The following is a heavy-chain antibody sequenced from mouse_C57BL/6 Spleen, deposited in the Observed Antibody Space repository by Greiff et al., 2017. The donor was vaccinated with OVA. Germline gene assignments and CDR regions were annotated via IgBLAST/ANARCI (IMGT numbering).Heavy chain of an antibody. D-gene: IGHD1-1*01. Sequence: QVQLQQSGAELVRPGSSVKLSCKASGYTFTSYWMDWVKQRPGQGLEWIGNIYPSDSETHYNQKFKDRATLTVDKSSSTAYMQRSSLTSEDSAVYYCARSGSHWYFDVWGTGTTVTVSS. CDR2: IYPSDSET. CDR1: GYTFTSYW. CDR3: ARSGSHWYFDV. V-gene: IGHV1-61*01. J-gene: IGHJ1*03.